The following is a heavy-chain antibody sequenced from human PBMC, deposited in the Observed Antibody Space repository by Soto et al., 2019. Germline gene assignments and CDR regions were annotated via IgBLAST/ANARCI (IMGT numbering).Heavy chain of an antibody. Sequence: PGESLKISCNGSGYMFTDQWISWVRQKPGKGLEWMGVINPDDSDVRYSPSFQGQVTISADKSVTTAYLQWRRLKASDTAVYYCARDRTGYSSGWQLYYYYYGMDVWGQGTTVTVSS. CDR2: INPDDSDV. CDR1: GYMFTDQW. V-gene: IGHV5-51*01. CDR3: ARDRTGYSSGWQLYYYYYGMDV. D-gene: IGHD6-19*01. J-gene: IGHJ6*02.